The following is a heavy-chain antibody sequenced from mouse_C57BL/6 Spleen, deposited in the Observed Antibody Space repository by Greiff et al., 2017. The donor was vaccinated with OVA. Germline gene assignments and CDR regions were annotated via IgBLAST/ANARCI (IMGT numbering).Heavy chain of an antibody. D-gene: IGHD2-10*02. CDR2: IYPGGGYT. J-gene: IGHJ4*01. V-gene: IGHV1-63*01. Sequence: QVQLQQSGAELVRPGTSVKMSCKASGYTFTNYWIGWAKQRPGHGLEWIGDIYPGGGYTNYNEKFKGKATLTADKSSSTAYMQFSSLTSEDSAIYYCARYGNPGAMDYWGQGTSVTVSS. CDR3: ARYGNPGAMDY. CDR1: GYTFTNYW.